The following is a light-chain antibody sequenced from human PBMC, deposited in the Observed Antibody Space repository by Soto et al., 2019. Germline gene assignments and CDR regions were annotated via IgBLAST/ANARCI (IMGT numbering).Light chain of an antibody. Sequence: IVIRQSPATLSWSPGERATLSCRASQSVRSMYLAWYQQKPGQAPRLLIYDASSRATDIPDRFSGSGSGTDFTLTISRLEPEDFAIYYCQHYGNSLWTFGQGTKVDIK. CDR2: DAS. CDR3: QHYGNSLWT. V-gene: IGKV3-20*01. J-gene: IGKJ1*01. CDR1: QSVRSMY.